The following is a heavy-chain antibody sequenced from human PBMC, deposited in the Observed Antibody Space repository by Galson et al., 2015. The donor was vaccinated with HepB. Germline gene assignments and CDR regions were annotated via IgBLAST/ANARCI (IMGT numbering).Heavy chain of an antibody. D-gene: IGHD2-2*01. CDR3: ARDVPIKPDIVVVPSARRIRYNGLDV. Sequence: SVKVSCKASDYTFTNYGISWVRQAPGQGLEWMGWISGYNGNTHYAQKVQGRVTMTTDTSTSTAYMELRSLRSDDTAVYYCARDVPIKPDIVVVPSARRIRYNGLDVWGQGTTVTVSS. V-gene: IGHV1-18*04. J-gene: IGHJ6*02. CDR1: DYTFTNYG. CDR2: ISGYNGNT.